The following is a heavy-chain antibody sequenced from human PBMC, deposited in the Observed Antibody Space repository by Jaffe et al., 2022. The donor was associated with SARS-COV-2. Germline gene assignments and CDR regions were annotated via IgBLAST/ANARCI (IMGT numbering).Heavy chain of an antibody. CDR1: GFSLSTSGVG. CDR3: AHRGPPPYDYVWGSYRNDAFDI. Sequence: QITLKESGPTLVKPTQTLTLTCTFSGFSLSTSGVGVGWIRQPPGKALEWLALIYWDDDKRYSPSLKSRLTITKDTSKNQVVLTMTNMDPVDTATYYCAHRGPPPYDYVWGSYRNDAFDIWGQGTMVTVSS. CDR2: IYWDDDK. V-gene: IGHV2-5*02. D-gene: IGHD3-16*02. J-gene: IGHJ3*02.